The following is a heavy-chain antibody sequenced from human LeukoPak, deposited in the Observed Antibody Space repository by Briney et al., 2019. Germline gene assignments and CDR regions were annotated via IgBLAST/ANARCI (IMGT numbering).Heavy chain of an antibody. CDR1: GGTFSSYT. J-gene: IGHJ6*03. V-gene: IGHV1-69*02. D-gene: IGHD2-2*01. CDR2: LIPILGIA. Sequence: ASVKVSCKASGGTFSSYTISWVRQAPGQGLEWMGRLIPILGIANYAQKFQGRVTITADKSTSTAYMELSILRSEDTAVYYCARDIVVVPVYYYYMDVWGKGTTVTVSS. CDR3: ARDIVVVPVYYYYMDV.